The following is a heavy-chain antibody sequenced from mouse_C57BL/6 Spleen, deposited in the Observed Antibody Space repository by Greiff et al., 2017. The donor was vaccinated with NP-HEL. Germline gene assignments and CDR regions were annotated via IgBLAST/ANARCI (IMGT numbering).Heavy chain of an antibody. J-gene: IGHJ2*01. D-gene: IGHD1-2*01. CDR1: GYTFTDYY. CDR2: INPNNGGT. Sequence: EVQLQQSGPELVKPGASVKISCKASGYTFTDYYMNWVKQSHGKSLEWIGDINPNNGGTSYNQKFKGKATLTVDKSSSTAYMELRSLTSEDSAVYYCARSRLLRLRVPHYWGEGTTLTVSS. V-gene: IGHV1-26*01. CDR3: ARSRLLRLRVPHY.